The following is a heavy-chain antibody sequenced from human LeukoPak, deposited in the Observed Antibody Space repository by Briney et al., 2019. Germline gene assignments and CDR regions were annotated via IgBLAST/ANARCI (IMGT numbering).Heavy chain of an antibody. CDR1: GYTFTSYG. J-gene: IGHJ3*02. Sequence: ASVKVSFRASGYTFTSYGISWVRQAPGQGLEWMGWISAYNGNTNYAQKLQGRVTMTTDTSTSTAYMELRSLRSDDTAVYYCASPIAAAGADAFDIWGQGTMVTVSS. V-gene: IGHV1-18*01. CDR2: ISAYNGNT. CDR3: ASPIAAAGADAFDI. D-gene: IGHD6-13*01.